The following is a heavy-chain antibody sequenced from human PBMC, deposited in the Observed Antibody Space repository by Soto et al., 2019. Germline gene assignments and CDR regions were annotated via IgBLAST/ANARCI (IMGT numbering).Heavy chain of an antibody. Sequence: SETLSLTCAVSGGSISSSNWWSWVRQPPGKGLEWIGEIYHSGSTNYNPSLKSRVTISVDKSKNQFSLKLSSVTAADTAVYYCARVSSLGGWYFDYWGQGTLVTVSS. J-gene: IGHJ4*02. CDR3: ARVSSLGGWYFDY. V-gene: IGHV4-4*02. D-gene: IGHD6-13*01. CDR1: GGSISSSNW. CDR2: IYHSGST.